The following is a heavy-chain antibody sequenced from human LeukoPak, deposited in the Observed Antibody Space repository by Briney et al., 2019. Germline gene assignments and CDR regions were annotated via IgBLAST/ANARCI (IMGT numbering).Heavy chain of an antibody. CDR2: IYYSGST. D-gene: IGHD2-2*01. Sequence: SETLSLTCTVSGGSISSGGYYWSWIRQHPGKGLEWIGYIYYSGSTYYNPSLKSRVTISVDTSKNQFSLKLSSVTAADTAVYYCARVVPAAMADYYYGMDVWGQGTTVTVSS. CDR3: ARVVPAAMADYYYGMDV. CDR1: GGSISSGGYY. J-gene: IGHJ6*02. V-gene: IGHV4-31*03.